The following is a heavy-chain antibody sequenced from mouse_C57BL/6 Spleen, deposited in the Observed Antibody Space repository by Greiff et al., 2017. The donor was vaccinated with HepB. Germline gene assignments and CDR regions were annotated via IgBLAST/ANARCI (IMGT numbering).Heavy chain of an antibody. CDR3: ARRGYYGSRKYFDY. J-gene: IGHJ2*01. CDR2: INPNNGGT. CDR1: GYTFTDYN. Sequence: VHVKQSGPELVKPGASVKIPCKASGYTFTDYNMDWVKQSHGKSLEWIGDINPNNGGTIYNQKFKGKATLTVDKSSSTAYMELRRLTSEDTAVYYCARRGYYGSRKYFDYWGQGTTLTVSS. V-gene: IGHV1-18*01. D-gene: IGHD1-1*01.